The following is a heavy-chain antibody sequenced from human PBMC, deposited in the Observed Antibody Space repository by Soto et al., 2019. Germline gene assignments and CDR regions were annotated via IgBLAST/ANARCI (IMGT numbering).Heavy chain of an antibody. CDR3: ARIGRGMTSGGHVFYYSGVDV. Sequence: PSETLSLTCSVSGGSTDGYYWTWIRQPPGRGLEWIAYIYYNGNTFYNPSLRGRVTTSLDTSKNHFSLRLTSVTAADTAVYYCARIGRGMTSGGHVFYYSGVDVWGQGTAVTVSS. CDR2: IYYNGNT. J-gene: IGHJ6*02. CDR1: GGSTDGYY. V-gene: IGHV4-59*01. D-gene: IGHD4-4*01.